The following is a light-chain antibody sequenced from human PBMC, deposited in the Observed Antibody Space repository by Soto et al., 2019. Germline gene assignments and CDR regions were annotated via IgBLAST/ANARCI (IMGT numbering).Light chain of an antibody. J-gene: IGKJ5*01. V-gene: IGKV3-11*01. CDR1: QSVSSY. Sequence: EIVLTQSPATLSLSPGERATLSCRASQSVSSYLAWYQQKAGQTPRLLIYDASNRATGIPARFSGSGSGTDFTLTISSLEPEDFAVYYCQQRSNWPRSITFGQGTRLEIK. CDR3: QQRSNWPRSIT. CDR2: DAS.